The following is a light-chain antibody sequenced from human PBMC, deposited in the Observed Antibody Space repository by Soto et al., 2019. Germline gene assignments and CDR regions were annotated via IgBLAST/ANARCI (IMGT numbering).Light chain of an antibody. J-gene: IGLJ2*01. CDR1: SSNIGSNT. CDR2: SNN. V-gene: IGLV1-44*01. Sequence: QSVLTQPPSASGTPGQRVTISCSGSSSNIGSNTVNWYQQLPGTAPKLLIYSNNQRPSGVPDRFSGSKSSTSASLAISGLQSEDEADYYCAAWDDSLNGPVFGGGIKLTVL. CDR3: AAWDDSLNGPV.